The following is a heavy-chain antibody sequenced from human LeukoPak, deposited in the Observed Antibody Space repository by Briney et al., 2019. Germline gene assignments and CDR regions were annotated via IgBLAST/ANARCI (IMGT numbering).Heavy chain of an antibody. V-gene: IGHV3-7*05. J-gene: IGHJ6*02. D-gene: IGHD3-3*01. Sequence: AGGSLRLSCAASGFTFSSYWMSWVRQAPGKGLERVANIKQDGSEKYYVDSVKGRFTISRDNAKNSLYLQMNSLRAEDTAVYYCARPGRYDFWRDYYYYYGMDVWGQGTTVTVSS. CDR2: IKQDGSEK. CDR3: ARPGRYDFWRDYYYYYGMDV. CDR1: GFTFSSYW.